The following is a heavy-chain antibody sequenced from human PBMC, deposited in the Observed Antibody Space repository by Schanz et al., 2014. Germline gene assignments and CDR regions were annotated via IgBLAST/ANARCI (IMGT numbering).Heavy chain of an antibody. J-gene: IGHJ4*02. D-gene: IGHD6-13*01. CDR3: ARDGVDAAAGGNY. Sequence: VQLVQSGAEVKKPGASVKVSCKASGYTFTSDSMHWVQQAPGQGLEWMGMINPSGGSTTYAQKFQGRVTMTRDTSTSTVYMELSSLRSEDTAVYYCARDGVDAAAGGNYWGQGTLVTVSS. CDR2: INPSGGST. CDR1: GYTFTSDS. V-gene: IGHV1-46*03.